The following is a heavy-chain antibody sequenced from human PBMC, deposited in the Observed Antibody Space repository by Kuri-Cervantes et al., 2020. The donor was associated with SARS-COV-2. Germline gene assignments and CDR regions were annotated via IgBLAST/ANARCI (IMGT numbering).Heavy chain of an antibody. D-gene: IGHD5-18*01. CDR1: GFTFNSYS. CDR2: ISSSSSYI. J-gene: IGHJ4*02. V-gene: IGHV3-21*01. CDR3: ARSLDGYSYGPIDY. Sequence: GGSLRLSCAASGFTFNSYSMNWVRQAPGKGLEWVSSISSSSSYIYYADSVKGRFFISRDNAKNSLLLQMNSLRAEDTAVYYCARSLDGYSYGPIDYWGQGTLVTVSS.